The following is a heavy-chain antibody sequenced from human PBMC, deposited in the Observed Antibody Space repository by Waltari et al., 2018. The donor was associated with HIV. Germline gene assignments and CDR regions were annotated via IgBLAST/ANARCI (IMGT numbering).Heavy chain of an antibody. CDR2: INAGNGNT. CDR3: ARTYDMLTGFGWFDP. D-gene: IGHD3-9*01. Sequence: QVQLVQSGAEVKNPGASVKVSCKASGYTFTTFPIHWVRQAPGQRLEWMGWINAGNGNTKYSQNFQDRVTFTRDTSASTAYMELSSLRSEDTALYYCARTYDMLTGFGWFDPWGQGTLVTVSS. CDR1: GYTFTTFP. J-gene: IGHJ5*02. V-gene: IGHV1-3*01.